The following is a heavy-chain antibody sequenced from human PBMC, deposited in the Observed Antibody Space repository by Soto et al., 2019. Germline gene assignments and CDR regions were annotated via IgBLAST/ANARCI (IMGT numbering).Heavy chain of an antibody. Sequence: QVHLQESGPGLVKPSQTLSLTCAVSGGSISSGGYYWNWIRQHPGKGLEWIGYIYYSGSTYYNPSLKSRVTISVDTSANQFSLNLGSVTAADTAVYYCARERRGYGSGTLGFDYWGQGTLVTVSS. CDR1: GGSISSGGYY. V-gene: IGHV4-31*11. J-gene: IGHJ4*02. CDR3: ARERRGYGSGTLGFDY. D-gene: IGHD3-10*01. CDR2: IYYSGST.